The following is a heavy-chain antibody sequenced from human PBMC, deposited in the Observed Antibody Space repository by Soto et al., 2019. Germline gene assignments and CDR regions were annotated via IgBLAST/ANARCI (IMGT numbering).Heavy chain of an antibody. CDR1: GYTFTYRY. CDR3: ARSGYSYGFFDY. J-gene: IGHJ4*02. D-gene: IGHD5-18*01. Sequence: SVKVSCKASGYTFTYRYLHWVRQAPGQALEWMGWITPFNGNTNYAQKFQDRVTITRDRSMSTAYMELSSLRSEDTAMYYCARSGYSYGFFDYWGQGTLVTVSS. CDR2: ITPFNGNT. V-gene: IGHV1-45*02.